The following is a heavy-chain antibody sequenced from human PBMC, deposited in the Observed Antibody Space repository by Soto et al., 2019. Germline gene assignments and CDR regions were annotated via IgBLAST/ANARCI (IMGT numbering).Heavy chain of an antibody. CDR2: IYYSGST. V-gene: IGHV4-39*01. D-gene: IGHD4-17*01. J-gene: IGHJ4*02. CDR3: ARHNPDYGDYYHYYFDS. CDR1: GGSISSSSYY. Sequence: QLQLQESGPGLVKPSETLSLTCTVSGGSISSSSYYWGWIRQPPGKGLEWIGSIYYSGSTYYNPSLKSRVLISVDTSKNQFSLKLSSVAAADTAVYYCARHNPDYGDYYHYYFDSWGRGSLVAV.